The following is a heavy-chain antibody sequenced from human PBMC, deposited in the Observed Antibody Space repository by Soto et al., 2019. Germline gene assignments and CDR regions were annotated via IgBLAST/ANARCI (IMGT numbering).Heavy chain of an antibody. CDR2: TSYDENYK. CDR3: ARQGGSSGIWYFDY. J-gene: IGHJ4*02. CDR1: GFTFSGYA. V-gene: IGHV3-30*04. Sequence: QVQLVESGRGVVQPGRSLRLSCAASGFTFSGYAMHWVRQAPGKGLEWVAATSYDENYKYYADSVKGRFTISRDNSKNTLFLQMNSLRTEDTAAYYCARQGGSSGIWYFDYLGQGSLVTVSS. D-gene: IGHD6-6*01.